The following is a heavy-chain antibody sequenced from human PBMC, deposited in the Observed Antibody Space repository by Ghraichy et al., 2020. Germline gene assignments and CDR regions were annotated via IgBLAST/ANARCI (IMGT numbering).Heavy chain of an antibody. CDR2: IHNSGGT. J-gene: IGHJ4*02. D-gene: IGHD5-24*01. V-gene: IGHV4-59*01. CDR3: ARDGDGNPYAGFDY. Sequence: SETLSHTCTVSGAPISHFYWSWIRQPPGKGLEWIGYIHNSGGTNYDPSLKSRLTISIDTSKNQFSLKLSSATAADTAVYYCARDGDGNPYAGFDYWGQGALVTVSS. CDR1: GAPISHFY.